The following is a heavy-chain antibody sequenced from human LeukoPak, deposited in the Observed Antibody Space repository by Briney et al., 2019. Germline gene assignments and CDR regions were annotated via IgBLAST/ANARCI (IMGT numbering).Heavy chain of an antibody. Sequence: SETLSLTCTVSGGAISGYCWSWIRQPPGNGLEWIGYICYNGNTNYNPSLKSRVTMSVDTSKNHFSLRLSSVTAADTAVYYCARQDYDTSGYDTFDIWGRGTMVTVSS. J-gene: IGHJ3*02. D-gene: IGHD3-22*01. CDR1: GGAISGYC. CDR2: ICYNGNT. CDR3: ARQDYDTSGYDTFDI. V-gene: IGHV4-59*08.